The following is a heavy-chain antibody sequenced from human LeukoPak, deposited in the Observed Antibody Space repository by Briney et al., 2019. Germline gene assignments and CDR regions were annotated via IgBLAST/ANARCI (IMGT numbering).Heavy chain of an antibody. D-gene: IGHD6-19*01. CDR3: AKDTVAVAALFDP. Sequence: GGSLRLSCAASGFPFSSYAMSWVRQAPGKGLEWLSSISGSGSSTYYADSVKGRFTISRDNSKNTLYLQMNSLRAEDTAVYYCAKDTVAVAALFDPWGQGTLVTVSS. CDR2: ISGSGSST. CDR1: GFPFSSYA. J-gene: IGHJ5*02. V-gene: IGHV3-23*01.